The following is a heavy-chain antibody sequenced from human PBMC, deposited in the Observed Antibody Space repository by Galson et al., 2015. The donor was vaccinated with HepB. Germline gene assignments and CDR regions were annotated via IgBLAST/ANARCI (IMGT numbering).Heavy chain of an antibody. J-gene: IGHJ4*02. Sequence: SLRLSCAASGFTFSSYCMSWVRQAPGKGLEWVANIKQDGSEKYYVDSVKGRFTISRDNAKNSLYLQMNSLRAEDTAVYYCARETGDYCSSNSCQGYYFDYWGQGTLVTVSS. CDR1: GFTFSSYC. CDR2: IKQDGSEK. CDR3: ARETGDYCSSNSCQGYYFDY. V-gene: IGHV3-7*03. D-gene: IGHD2-2*01.